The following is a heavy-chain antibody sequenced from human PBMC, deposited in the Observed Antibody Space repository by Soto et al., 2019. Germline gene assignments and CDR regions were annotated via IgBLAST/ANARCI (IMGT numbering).Heavy chain of an antibody. CDR3: ARDPTYSSSPSGSPRVWFDP. CDR1: GGTFSSYA. V-gene: IGHV1-69*13. Sequence: ASVKVSCKASGGTFSSYAISWVRQAPGQGLEWMGGIIPIFGTANYAQKFQGRVTITADESTSTAYMELSSLRSEDTAVYFCARDPTYSSSPSGSPRVWFDPWGQGTLVTVSS. D-gene: IGHD6-6*01. J-gene: IGHJ5*02. CDR2: IIPIFGTA.